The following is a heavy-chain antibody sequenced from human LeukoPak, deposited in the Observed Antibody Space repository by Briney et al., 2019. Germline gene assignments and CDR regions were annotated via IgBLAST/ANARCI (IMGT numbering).Heavy chain of an antibody. D-gene: IGHD3-3*01. V-gene: IGHV3-48*01. Sequence: GGSLRLSCAASGFTFSSYSMNWVRQAPGKGLEWVSYISSSSSTIYYADSVRGRFTISRDNAKNSLYLQMNSLRAEDTAVYYCARPSSIYDFWSGFNDAFDIWGQGTMVTVSS. CDR2: ISSSSSTI. CDR1: GFTFSSYS. CDR3: ARPSSIYDFWSGFNDAFDI. J-gene: IGHJ3*02.